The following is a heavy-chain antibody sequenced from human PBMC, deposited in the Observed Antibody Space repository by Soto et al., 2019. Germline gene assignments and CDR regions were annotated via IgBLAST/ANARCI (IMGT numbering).Heavy chain of an antibody. CDR3: AKVPSAAPRSRSYSTY. J-gene: IGHJ4*02. Sequence: GGSLRLSCAASGFTFSSYGMHWVRQAPGKGLEWVAVISYDGSNKYYADSVKGRFTISRDNSKNTLYLQMNSLRAEDTAVYYCAKVPSAAPRSRSYSTYWGQGTLVTVSS. V-gene: IGHV3-30*18. CDR1: GFTFSSYG. D-gene: IGHD3-10*01. CDR2: ISYDGSNK.